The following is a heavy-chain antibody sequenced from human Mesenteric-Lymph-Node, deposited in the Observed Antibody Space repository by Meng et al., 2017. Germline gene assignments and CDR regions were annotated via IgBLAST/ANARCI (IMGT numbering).Heavy chain of an antibody. Sequence: QVQSQESGPGRVEPSGTMSLTCAVSGASISSGYWWSWVRQPPGKGLEWIGEIHHGGDTNYNPSLKSRVTISVDKSNNQYSLRLTSVTAADTAMYYCARNGAYSADHWGQGTLVTVSS. CDR1: GASISSGYW. CDR2: IHHGGDT. V-gene: IGHV4-4*02. D-gene: IGHD2-15*01. J-gene: IGHJ4*02. CDR3: ARNGAYSADH.